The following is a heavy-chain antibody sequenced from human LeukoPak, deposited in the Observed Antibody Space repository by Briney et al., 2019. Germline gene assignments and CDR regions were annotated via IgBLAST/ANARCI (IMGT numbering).Heavy chain of an antibody. Sequence: ASVKVSCKASGYTFTSYDINWVRQATGQGLEWMGWMNPNSGNTGYAQKYQGRVTMTRNTSISTVYMELSSLRSEDTAVYYCARVYYDFWSGYLEVFDYWGQGTLVTVSS. D-gene: IGHD3-3*01. CDR1: GYTFTSYD. CDR3: ARVYYDFWSGYLEVFDY. CDR2: MNPNSGNT. V-gene: IGHV1-8*01. J-gene: IGHJ4*02.